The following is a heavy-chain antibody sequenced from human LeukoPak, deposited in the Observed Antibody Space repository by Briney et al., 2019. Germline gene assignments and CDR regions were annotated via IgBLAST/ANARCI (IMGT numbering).Heavy chain of an antibody. Sequence: GTSLRLSCAASGFTLTSYVMNWVRQAPGKGLEWVSSITTNSYYIYYADSVRGRFTISRDNAKNSLFLQMNSLRAEDTAVYYCARWLVGALKPGAFDVWGQGIMVTVSS. D-gene: IGHD1-26*01. CDR3: ARWLVGALKPGAFDV. V-gene: IGHV3-21*01. J-gene: IGHJ3*01. CDR2: ITTNSYYI. CDR1: GFTLTSYV.